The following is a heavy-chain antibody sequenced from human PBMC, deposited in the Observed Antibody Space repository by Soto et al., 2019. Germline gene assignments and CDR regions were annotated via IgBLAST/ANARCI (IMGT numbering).Heavy chain of an antibody. Sequence: SETLSLTCTVSGGSIRSGDYYWSWIRQPPGKGLESIGYIYYSGSTYYNPSLKSRVTISVDTSKNQFSLKLSSVTAADTAVYYCARKWPFAVAGRKSWFDPWGQGTLVTVSS. D-gene: IGHD6-19*01. J-gene: IGHJ5*02. CDR1: GGSIRSGDYY. CDR3: ARKWPFAVAGRKSWFDP. V-gene: IGHV4-30-4*01. CDR2: IYYSGST.